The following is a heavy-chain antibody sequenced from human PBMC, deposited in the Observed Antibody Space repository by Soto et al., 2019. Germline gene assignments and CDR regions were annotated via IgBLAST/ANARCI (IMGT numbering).Heavy chain of an antibody. CDR3: ARLEYYDFWSGYYYYYYMDF. J-gene: IGHJ6*03. CDR1: GYTFTSYD. Sequence: ASVKVSCKASGYTFTSYDINWVRQATGQGLEWMGWMNPNSGNTGYAQKFQGRVTMTRNTSISTAYMELSSLRSEDTAVYYCARLEYYDFWSGYYYYYYMDFWGKGTSVTVSS. V-gene: IGHV1-8*01. CDR2: MNPNSGNT. D-gene: IGHD3-3*01.